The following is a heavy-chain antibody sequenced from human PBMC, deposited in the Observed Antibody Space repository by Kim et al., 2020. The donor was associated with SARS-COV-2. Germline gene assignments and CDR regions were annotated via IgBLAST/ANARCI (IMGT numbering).Heavy chain of an antibody. J-gene: IGHJ6*02. CDR1: GGTFSSYA. D-gene: IGHD3-16*01. V-gene: IGHV1-69*04. Sequence: SVKVSCKASGGTFSSYAISWVRQAPGQGLEWMGRIIPILGIANYAQKFQGRVTITADKSTSTAYMELSSLRSEDTAVYYCARVGYDYVWGSSPKYYGMDVWGQGTTVTVSS. CDR2: IIPILGIA. CDR3: ARVGYDYVWGSSPKYYGMDV.